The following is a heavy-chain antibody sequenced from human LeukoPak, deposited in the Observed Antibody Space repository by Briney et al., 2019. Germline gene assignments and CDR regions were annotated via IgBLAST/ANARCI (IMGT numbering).Heavy chain of an antibody. CDR2: IIPILGIA. CDR1: GGTFSSYA. J-gene: IGHJ6*02. Sequence: SVKASCKASGGTFSSYAISWVRQAPGQGLEWMGRIIPILGIANYAQKFQGRVTITADKSTSTAYMELSSLRSEDTAVYYCARESGHGYYYYYGMDVWGQGTTVTVSS. V-gene: IGHV1-69*04. CDR3: ARESGHGYYYYYGMDV.